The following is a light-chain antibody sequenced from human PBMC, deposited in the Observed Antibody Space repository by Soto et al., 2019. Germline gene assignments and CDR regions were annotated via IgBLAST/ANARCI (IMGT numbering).Light chain of an antibody. CDR1: SSDVGGYNY. J-gene: IGLJ1*01. Sequence: QSVLTQPPSASGSPGQSVTISCTGTSSDVGGYNYVSWYQQYPGKAPKLMIYEVSKRPSGVPDRFSGSKSGNTASLTVPGLQAEDEADYYCSSYAGSNEGVFGTGTKATVL. CDR2: EVS. V-gene: IGLV2-8*01. CDR3: SSYAGSNEGV.